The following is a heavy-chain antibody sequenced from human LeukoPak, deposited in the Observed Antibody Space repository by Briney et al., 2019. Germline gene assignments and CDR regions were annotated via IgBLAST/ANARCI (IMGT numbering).Heavy chain of an antibody. D-gene: IGHD3-3*01. CDR2: IYYSGST. J-gene: IGHJ4*02. CDR3: ARHGGDFWSGYYFY. V-gene: IGHV4-38-2*02. Sequence: SETLSLTCTVSGYSISSGYYWGWIRQPPVKGLEWIGSIYYSGSTYYNPSLKSRVTISVDTSKNQFSLKLSSVTAADTAVYYCARHGGDFWSGYYFYWGQGTLVTVSS. CDR1: GYSISSGYY.